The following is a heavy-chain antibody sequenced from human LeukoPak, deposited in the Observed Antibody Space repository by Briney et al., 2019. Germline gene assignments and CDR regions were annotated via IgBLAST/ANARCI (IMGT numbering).Heavy chain of an antibody. CDR2: ISWNSATI. Sequence: HPGRSLRLSCAASGFTFDDYAMHWVRQAPGKGLEWVSGISWNSATIDYADSVKGRFSTSRDNSKNYLYLQMNSLRAEDTAFYYCAKAVSSGTGTYYFDYWGQGTLVTVSS. V-gene: IGHV3-9*01. J-gene: IGHJ4*02. CDR1: GFTFDDYA. D-gene: IGHD6-19*01. CDR3: AKAVSSGTGTYYFDY.